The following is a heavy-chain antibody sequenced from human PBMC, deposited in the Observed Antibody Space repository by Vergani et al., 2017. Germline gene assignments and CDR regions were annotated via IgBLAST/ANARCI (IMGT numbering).Heavy chain of an antibody. J-gene: IGHJ4*02. V-gene: IGHV1-2*02. D-gene: IGHD2-2*01. CDR2: INLNSGGT. Sequence: QVQLVQSGAEVKKPGASVKVSCKASGYTFTGYYMHWVRQAPGQGLEWLGWINLNSGGTNYAQKFQGRVTMTRDTSISTAYMELSRLRSADTAVYYCARGTPVVPAAPDYWGQGTLVTVSS. CDR3: ARGTPVVPAAPDY. CDR1: GYTFTGYY.